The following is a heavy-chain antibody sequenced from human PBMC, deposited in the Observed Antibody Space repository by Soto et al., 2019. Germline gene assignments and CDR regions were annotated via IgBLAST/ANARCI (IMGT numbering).Heavy chain of an antibody. CDR2: IIPIFGTA. CDR3: ARPVGYCSGGSCSWYYYYGMDV. D-gene: IGHD2-15*01. J-gene: IGHJ6*02. Sequence: QVQLVQSGAEVKKPGSSVKVSCKASGGTFSSYAISWVRQAPGQGLEWMGGIIPIFGTANYAQKFQGRVTITADESTSTAYMELSSLRSEDTAVYYCARPVGYCSGGSCSWYYYYGMDVWGQGTTVTVSS. CDR1: GGTFSSYA. V-gene: IGHV1-69*01.